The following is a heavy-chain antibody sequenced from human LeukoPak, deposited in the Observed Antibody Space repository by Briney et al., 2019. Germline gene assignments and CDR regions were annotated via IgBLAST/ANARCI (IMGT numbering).Heavy chain of an antibody. J-gene: IGHJ4*02. Sequence: SETLSLTCGVYGGAFSGYYWSWIRQPPGMGLGWIGEINHSGSTNYNPSLESRVTISVDTSKNQFSLKLSSVTAADTAVYYCASSSTNFDYWGQGTLVTVSS. D-gene: IGHD6-13*01. CDR3: ASSSTNFDY. CDR1: GGAFSGYY. CDR2: INHSGST. V-gene: IGHV4-34*01.